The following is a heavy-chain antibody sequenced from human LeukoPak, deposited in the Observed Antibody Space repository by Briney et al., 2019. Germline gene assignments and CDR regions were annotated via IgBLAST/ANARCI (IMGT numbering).Heavy chain of an antibody. CDR3: ARLISGSPADY. V-gene: IGHV4-39*01. J-gene: IGHJ4*02. CDR2: IYHSGNT. D-gene: IGHD1-26*01. Sequence: SETLSLACTVSGGSISNSNYHWGWIRQPPGKGLEWIGSIYHSGNTYYNPSLKSRVTISVDTSKNQFSLKLNSVTAADTAVYYCARLISGSPADYWGQGTLVTVSS. CDR1: GGSISNSNYH.